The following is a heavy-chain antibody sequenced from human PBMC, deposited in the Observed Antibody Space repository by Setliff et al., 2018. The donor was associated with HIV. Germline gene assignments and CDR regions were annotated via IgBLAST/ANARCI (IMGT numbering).Heavy chain of an antibody. CDR1: GFTFSSYA. CDR3: ARERGAIWFGEPFDP. Sequence: GGSLRLSCAASGFTFSSYAMSWVRQAPGKGLEWVSGISSVGGSTYYADSVKGRFTISRDNAKNTLYLQMNSLRAEDTAVYYCARERGAIWFGEPFDPWGQGTLVTVSS. D-gene: IGHD3-10*01. J-gene: IGHJ5*02. CDR2: ISSVGGST. V-gene: IGHV3-23*01.